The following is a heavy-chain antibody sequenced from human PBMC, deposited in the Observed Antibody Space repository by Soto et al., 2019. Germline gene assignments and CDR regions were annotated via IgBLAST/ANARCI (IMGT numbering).Heavy chain of an antibody. CDR3: ASGPKQTVGPLWYYYSAMDV. CDR2: IIPFSSTT. CDR1: GGTFISHA. V-gene: IGHV1-69*06. Sequence: SVKVSCKSSGGTFISHAISWVRQAPGQGLEWMGGIIPFSSTTNYEQKFQGRVTITADKSTSTAYMELSSLRSDDTAVYYCASGPKQTVGPLWYYYSAMDVWGQGTTVTVSS. J-gene: IGHJ6*02. D-gene: IGHD2-21*02.